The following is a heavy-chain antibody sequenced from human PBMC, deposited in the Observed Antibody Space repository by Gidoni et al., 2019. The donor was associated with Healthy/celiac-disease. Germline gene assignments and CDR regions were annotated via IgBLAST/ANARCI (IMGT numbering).Heavy chain of an antibody. CDR2: ISYDGSNK. CDR3: ARDPGDY. V-gene: IGHV3-30-3*01. CDR1: GFTFSSYA. D-gene: IGHD7-27*01. Sequence: QVQLVESGGGVVQPGRSLGLSCAASGFTFSSYAMHWVRQAPGKGLEWVAVISYDGSNKYYADSVKGRFTISRDNSKNTLYLQMNSLRAEDTAVYYCARDPGDYWGQGTLVTVSS. J-gene: IGHJ4*02.